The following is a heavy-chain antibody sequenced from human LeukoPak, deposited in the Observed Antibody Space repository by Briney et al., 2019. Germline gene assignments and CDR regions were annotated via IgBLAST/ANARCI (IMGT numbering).Heavy chain of an antibody. CDR3: AKSQYSFGSGATRPLFDY. Sequence: GASVKVSCKASGYTFTSYGISWVRQARGQGLEWMGWINPNSGGTYFAQKFEARVTLTRDTSINTAYMEMRGLTSDDTAVYYCAKSQYSFGSGATRPLFDYWGQGTLVTVSS. CDR1: GYTFTSYG. V-gene: IGHV1-2*02. D-gene: IGHD3-10*01. J-gene: IGHJ4*02. CDR2: INPNSGGT.